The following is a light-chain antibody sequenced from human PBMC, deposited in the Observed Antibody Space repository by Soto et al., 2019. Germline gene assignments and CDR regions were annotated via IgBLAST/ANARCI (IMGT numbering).Light chain of an antibody. CDR2: WAS. CDR3: QQYYSTPWT. Sequence: DIVMTQPPDSLALSLAERGTSNFKSIHCFVYSSNNKNYLAWYQQKPGQPPKLLIYWASTRESGVPDRFSGSGSGTDFTLTISSLQAEDVAVYYCQQYYSTPWTFGQGTRLENK. CDR1: HCFVYSSNNKNY. J-gene: IGKJ5*01. V-gene: IGKV4-1*01.